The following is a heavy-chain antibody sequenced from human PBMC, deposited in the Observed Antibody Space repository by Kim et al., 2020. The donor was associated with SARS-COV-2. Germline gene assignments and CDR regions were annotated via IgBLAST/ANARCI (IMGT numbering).Heavy chain of an antibody. CDR3: ARGSSLTIFGVVGWFDP. CDR1: GGSISSYY. D-gene: IGHD3-3*01. Sequence: SETRSLTCTVSGGSISSYYWSWIRQPPGKGLEWIGYIYYSGSTNYNPSLKSRVTISVDTSKNQFSLKLSSVTAADTAVYYCARGSSLTIFGVVGWFDPWG. V-gene: IGHV4-59*01. J-gene: IGHJ5*02. CDR2: IYYSGST.